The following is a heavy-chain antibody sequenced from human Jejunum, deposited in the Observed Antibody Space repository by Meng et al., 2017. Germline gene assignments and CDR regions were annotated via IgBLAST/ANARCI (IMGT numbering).Heavy chain of an antibody. CDR3: TVTIAVAGTIDY. J-gene: IGHJ4*02. Sequence: GGSLRLSCAASGFILSNYALHWVRQAPGKGLEWVAVVWSDGTHKYYGDSVKGRFAISRDNSKHTVVLQMNSLRAEDTALYYCTVTIAVAGTIDYWGQGTLVTVSS. CDR2: VWSDGTHK. V-gene: IGHV3-33*01. D-gene: IGHD6-13*01. CDR1: GFILSNYA.